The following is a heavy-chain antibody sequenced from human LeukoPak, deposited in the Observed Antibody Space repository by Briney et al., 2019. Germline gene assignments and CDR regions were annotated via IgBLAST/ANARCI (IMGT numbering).Heavy chain of an antibody. J-gene: IGHJ6*03. Sequence: GGSLRLSCAASGFTFSSYSMNWVRQAPGKGLEWVSYISSSSSTIYYADSVKGRFTISRDNAKNSLYLQMNSLRAEDTAVYYCARDRAQLVLSYYYYYMDVWGKGTTVTVSS. D-gene: IGHD6-13*01. CDR1: GFTFSSYS. CDR3: ARDRAQLVLSYYYYYMDV. V-gene: IGHV3-48*01. CDR2: ISSSSSTI.